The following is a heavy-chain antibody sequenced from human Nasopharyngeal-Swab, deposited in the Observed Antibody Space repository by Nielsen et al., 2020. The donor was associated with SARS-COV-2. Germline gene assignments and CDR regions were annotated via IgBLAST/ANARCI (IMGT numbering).Heavy chain of an antibody. V-gene: IGHV1-69*04. CDR2: IIPILGIT. J-gene: IGHJ4*02. CDR1: GGTLSSYG. Sequence: SVKVSCKASGGTLSSYGISWVRQAPGQGLEWMGRIIPILGITNYPQKFQGRVTITADKSTGTAYMELSSLRSEDTAVYYCAREVGYSGSYFDYWGQGTLVTVSS. D-gene: IGHD1-26*01. CDR3: AREVGYSGSYFDY.